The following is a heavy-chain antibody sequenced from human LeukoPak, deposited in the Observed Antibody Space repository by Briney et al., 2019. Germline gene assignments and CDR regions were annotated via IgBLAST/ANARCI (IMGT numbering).Heavy chain of an antibody. CDR3: ARETVLGSSSSEEGIDY. J-gene: IGHJ4*02. Sequence: SETLSLTCTVSGGSISSGSYYWSWIRQPAGKGLEWIGRIYTSGSTNYNPSLKSRVTISVDTSKNQFSLKLSSVTAADTAVYYCARETVLGSSSSEEGIDYWGQGTLVTVSS. CDR2: IYTSGST. V-gene: IGHV4-61*02. D-gene: IGHD6-6*01. CDR1: GGSISSGSYY.